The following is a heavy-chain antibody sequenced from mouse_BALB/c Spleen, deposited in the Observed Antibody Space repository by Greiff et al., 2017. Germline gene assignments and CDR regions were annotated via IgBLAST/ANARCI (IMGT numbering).Heavy chain of an antibody. V-gene: IGHV3-2*02. CDR1: GYSITSDYA. Sequence: EVQLQESGPGLVKPSQSLSLTCTVTGYSITSDYAWNWIRQFPGNKLEWMGYISYSGSTSYNPSLKNRISITRDTSKNQFFLKLNSVTTEDTATYYCARVHDGYPAWFAYWGQGTLVTVSA. D-gene: IGHD2-3*01. J-gene: IGHJ3*01. CDR3: ARVHDGYPAWFAY. CDR2: ISYSGST.